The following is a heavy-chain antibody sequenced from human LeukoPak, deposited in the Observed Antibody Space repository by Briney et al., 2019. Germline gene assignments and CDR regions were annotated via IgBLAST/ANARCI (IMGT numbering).Heavy chain of an antibody. CDR2: ISSSGGST. CDR3: AKLPPDYYFDY. V-gene: IGHV3-23*01. Sequence: PEGSLRLSCAASGFTFSSYAMNWVRQAPGKGLEWVSTISSSGGSTYYADSMKGRFTISRDNSKNTLYLQMNSLRAEDAAVYYCAKLPPDYYFDYWGQGTLVTVSS. CDR1: GFTFSSYA. J-gene: IGHJ4*02. D-gene: IGHD3-3*01.